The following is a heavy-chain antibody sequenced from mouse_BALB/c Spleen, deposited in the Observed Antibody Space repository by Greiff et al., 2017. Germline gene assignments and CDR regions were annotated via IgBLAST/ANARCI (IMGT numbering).Heavy chain of an antibody. CDR3: ARQGDGKMDY. Sequence: EVKLMESGGDLVKPGGSLKLSCAASGFTFSSYGMSWVRQTPDKRLEWVATISSGGSYTYYPDSVKGRFTISRDNAKNTLYLQMSSLKSEDTAMYYCARQGDGKMDYWGQGTSVTVSS. D-gene: IGHD2-1*01. V-gene: IGHV5-6*01. CDR2: ISSGGSYT. J-gene: IGHJ4*01. CDR1: GFTFSSYG.